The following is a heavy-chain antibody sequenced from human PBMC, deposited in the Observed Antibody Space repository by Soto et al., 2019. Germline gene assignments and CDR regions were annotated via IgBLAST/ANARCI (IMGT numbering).Heavy chain of an antibody. Sequence: QVQLVESGGGVVQPGRSLRLSCAASGFIFSSYAMHWVRQAPGKGLEWVAVISFDEIDKYYADSVKGRFTISRDNSKNTLYLQMNSLRVEDTAVYYCARGPIMVTSSMDLWGQGTTVTVSS. CDR2: ISFDEIDK. D-gene: IGHD2-8*01. J-gene: IGHJ6*02. CDR1: GFIFSSYA. CDR3: ARGPIMVTSSMDL. V-gene: IGHV3-30*04.